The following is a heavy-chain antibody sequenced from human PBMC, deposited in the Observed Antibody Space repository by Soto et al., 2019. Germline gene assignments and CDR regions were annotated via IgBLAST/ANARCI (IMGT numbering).Heavy chain of an antibody. CDR3: ARARAAAGTFGYYYYGMDV. D-gene: IGHD6-13*01. J-gene: IGHJ6*02. V-gene: IGHV1-46*03. Sequence: ASVKVSCKASGYTFTSYYMHWVRQAPGQGLEWMGIINPSGGSTSYAQKFQGRVTMTRDTSTSTVYMGLSSLRSEDTAVYYCARARAAAGTFGYYYYGMDVWGLGTTVTVSS. CDR2: INPSGGST. CDR1: GYTFTSYY.